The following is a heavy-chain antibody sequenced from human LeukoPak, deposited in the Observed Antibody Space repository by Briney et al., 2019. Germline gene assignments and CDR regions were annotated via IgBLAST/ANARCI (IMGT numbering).Heavy chain of an antibody. J-gene: IGHJ4*02. CDR2: IYYSGST. D-gene: IGHD1-1*01. CDR1: GGSISSGDYY. V-gene: IGHV4-30-4*08. Sequence: PSETLSLTCTVSGGSISSGDYYWSWIRQPPGKGLEWIGYIYYSGSTYYNPSLKSRVTISVDTSKNQFSLKLSSVTAADTAVYYCARDRRNWNDVFDYWGQGTLVTVSS. CDR3: ARDRRNWNDVFDY.